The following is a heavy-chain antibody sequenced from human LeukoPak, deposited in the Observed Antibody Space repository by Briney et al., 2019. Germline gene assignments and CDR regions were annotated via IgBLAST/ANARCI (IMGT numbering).Heavy chain of an antibody. CDR2: INSDGSWT. Sequence: PGGSLRLSCAASGNYWMHWVRQAPGKGLVWVSHINSDGSWTSYADSVKDRFTISKDNAKNTVYLQMNSLRAEDTAVYYCARDQDEDIVVVPAAPAWGQGTMVTVSS. CDR1: GNYW. J-gene: IGHJ3*01. V-gene: IGHV3-74*01. CDR3: ARDQDEDIVVVPAAPA. D-gene: IGHD2-2*01.